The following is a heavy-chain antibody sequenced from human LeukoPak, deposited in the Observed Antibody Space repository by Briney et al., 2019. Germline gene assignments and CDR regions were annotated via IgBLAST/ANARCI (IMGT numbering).Heavy chain of an antibody. J-gene: IGHJ5*02. CDR1: GFTFSIFA. D-gene: IGHD6-19*01. CDR3: ARVGYSSGPPS. V-gene: IGHV3-23*01. CDR2: ITGGDVIT. Sequence: PGRSLRLSCAASGFTFSIFAMNWVRQAPGKGLEWVSAITGGDVITYYADSVKGRFTISRDNSKNTLYLQMNSLRAEDTALYYCARVGYSSGPPSWGQGTLVTVSS.